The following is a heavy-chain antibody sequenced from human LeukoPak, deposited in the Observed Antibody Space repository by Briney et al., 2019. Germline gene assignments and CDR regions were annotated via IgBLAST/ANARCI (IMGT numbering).Heavy chain of an antibody. J-gene: IGHJ3*02. CDR3: ARENTMIRGAFDAFDI. CDR2: IYHSGST. CDR1: GVSFNIGAYY. D-gene: IGHD3-10*01. V-gene: IGHV4-31*03. Sequence: SQTLSLTCTVSGVSFNIGAYYWSWIRQHPGKGLEWIGYIYHSGSTYYNPSLKSRVTISVDTSTNQFSLKLSSVTAADTAVYYCARENTMIRGAFDAFDIWGQGTMVTVSS.